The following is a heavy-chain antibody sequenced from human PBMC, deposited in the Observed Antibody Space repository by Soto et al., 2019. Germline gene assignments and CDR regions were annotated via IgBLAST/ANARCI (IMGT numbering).Heavy chain of an antibody. D-gene: IGHD1-1*01. Sequence: GGSLRLSCAASGFTFSSYWMSWVRQAPGKGLEWVANIKQDGSEKYYVDSVKGRFTISRDNAKNSLYLQMNSLRAEDTAVYYCARGGVRSYYYGMDVLGQGTTVTVSS. CDR1: GFTFSSYW. CDR3: ARGGVRSYYYGMDV. CDR2: IKQDGSEK. V-gene: IGHV3-7*03. J-gene: IGHJ6*02.